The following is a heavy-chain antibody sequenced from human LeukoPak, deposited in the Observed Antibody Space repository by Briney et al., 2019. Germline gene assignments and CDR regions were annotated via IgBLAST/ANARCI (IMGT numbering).Heavy chain of an antibody. D-gene: IGHD1-26*01. CDR1: GFTFSGAW. CDR3: AKDLYSGSYSRAFDY. J-gene: IGHJ4*02. V-gene: IGHV3-23*01. Sequence: GGSLRLSCAASGFTFSGAWMSWVRQAPGKGLEWVSIIGGRVGSTYYADSVKGRFTISRDNSKNTLYLQMNSLRAEDTAVYYCAKDLYSGSYSRAFDYWGQGTLVTVAS. CDR2: IGGRVGST.